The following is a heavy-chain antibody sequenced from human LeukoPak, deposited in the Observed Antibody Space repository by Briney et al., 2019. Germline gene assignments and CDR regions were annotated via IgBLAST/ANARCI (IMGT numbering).Heavy chain of an antibody. CDR3: AKSYSSDFYYGGDYFDY. CDR2: ISGSGGST. J-gene: IGHJ4*02. V-gene: IGHV3-23*01. CDR1: AFGFSSYA. Sequence: GGSLRLSCAASAFGFSSYAMSWVRQAPGKGLEWVSTISGSGGSTYYADSVKGRFTISRDNSKNTLYLQMNSLRAEDTALYYCAKSYSSDFYYGGDYFDYWGQGTLVTVSS. D-gene: IGHD3-22*01.